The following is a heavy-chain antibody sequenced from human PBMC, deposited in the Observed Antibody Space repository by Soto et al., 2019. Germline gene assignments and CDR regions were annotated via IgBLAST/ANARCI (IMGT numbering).Heavy chain of an antibody. V-gene: IGHV1-8*01. J-gene: IGHJ6*02. CDR2: MNAKNGDT. D-gene: IGHD3-16*01. CDR1: GYTFSDFD. Sequence: SGAELKRPGASVKVSCKASGYTFSDFDINWLRQASGQGPEWMGWMNAKNGDTFFAQRFQGKFNMTWDTSLSTAYMEVGSLTSDDTAIYYCARGNPFNYAGFDVWGQGTTVAVSS. CDR3: ARGNPFNYAGFDV.